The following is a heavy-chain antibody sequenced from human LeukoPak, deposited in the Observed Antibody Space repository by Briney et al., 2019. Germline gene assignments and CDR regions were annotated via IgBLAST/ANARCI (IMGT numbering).Heavy chain of an antibody. D-gene: IGHD1-1*01. CDR2: FDPEDGET. Sequence: ASVKVSCKVSGYTLTELSMHWVRQAPGKGLEWMGGFDPEDGETIYAQKFQGRVTITADKSTSTAYMELNSLRAEDTAVYYCASTTRGGTYYYYMDVWGKGTTVTISS. CDR3: ASTTRGGTYYYYMDV. V-gene: IGHV1-24*01. J-gene: IGHJ6*03. CDR1: GYTLTELS.